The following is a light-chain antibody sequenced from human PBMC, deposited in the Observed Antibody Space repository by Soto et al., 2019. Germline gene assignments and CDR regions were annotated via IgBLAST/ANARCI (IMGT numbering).Light chain of an antibody. V-gene: IGKV1-5*01. CDR1: QSISSW. J-gene: IGKJ1*01. CDR3: QQYYNYPET. CDR2: DAS. Sequence: DIQMTQSPSTLSASVGDRVTITCRASQSISSWLAWYQQKPGKAPKLLIYDASSLESGVPSRFSGSGSGKEFTLTISSLQPDDFATYYCQQYYNYPETFGQGTKVDIK.